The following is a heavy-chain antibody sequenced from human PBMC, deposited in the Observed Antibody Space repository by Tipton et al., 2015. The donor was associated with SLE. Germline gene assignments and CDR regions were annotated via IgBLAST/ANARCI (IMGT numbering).Heavy chain of an antibody. J-gene: IGHJ3*02. CDR1: GGSISSYY. CDR3: ARRPRPVNRWSQDAFDI. V-gene: IGHV4-59*08. CDR2: IYYSGST. Sequence: GLVKPSETLSLTCTVSGGSISSYYWSWIRQPPGKGLEWIGYIYYSGSTNYNPSLKSRVTISVDTSKNQFSLKLSSVTAADTAVYYCARRPRPVNRWSQDAFDIWGQGTMVTVSS. D-gene: IGHD6-13*01.